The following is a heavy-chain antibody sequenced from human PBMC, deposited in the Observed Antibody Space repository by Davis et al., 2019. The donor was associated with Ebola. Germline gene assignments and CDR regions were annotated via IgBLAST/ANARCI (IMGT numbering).Heavy chain of an antibody. CDR2: VSHSEREK. CDR3: GRAVPGREDFDY. D-gene: IGHD6-19*01. CDR1: GFTFRNYA. Sequence: GESLKISCAASGFTFRNYAMHWVRQAPGKGLEWVAVVSHSEREKFYADSVKGRFTISRDNSNNTLFLQMNSLRGEDTALYYCGRAVPGREDFDYWGQGTLVTVSS. J-gene: IGHJ4*02. V-gene: IGHV3-30*04.